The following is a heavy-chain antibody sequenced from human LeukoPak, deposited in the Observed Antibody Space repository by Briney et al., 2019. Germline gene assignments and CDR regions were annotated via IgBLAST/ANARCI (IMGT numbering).Heavy chain of an antibody. CDR1: GGSFSGYY. V-gene: IGHV4-34*01. Sequence: SETLSLTCAVYGGSFSGYYWSWIRQPPGKGLEWIGEINHSGSTNYNPSLKSRVTISVDTSKNQFSLKLSSVTAADTAVYYCARVRWYYFDYWGQGTLVTVSS. J-gene: IGHJ4*02. CDR2: INHSGST. CDR3: ARVRWYYFDY.